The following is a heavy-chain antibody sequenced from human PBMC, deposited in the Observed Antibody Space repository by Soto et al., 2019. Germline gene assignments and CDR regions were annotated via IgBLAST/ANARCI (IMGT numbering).Heavy chain of an antibody. CDR3: ARGGADYEVGGYFGY. J-gene: IGHJ4*02. V-gene: IGHV1-18*01. CDR2: IGPSSGNT. D-gene: IGHD4-17*01. Sequence: ASVKVSCKASGYTFTSYTVSWVLQAPGQGLEWVGWIGPSSGNTDSARNLQGRVTMTTDTSTSTAYMELNSLRAEDTAVYYCARGGADYEVGGYFGYWGQGTLVTVSS. CDR1: GYTFTSYT.